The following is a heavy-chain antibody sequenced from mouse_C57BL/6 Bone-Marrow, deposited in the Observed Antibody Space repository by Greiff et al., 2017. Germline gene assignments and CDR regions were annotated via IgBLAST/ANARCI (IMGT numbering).Heavy chain of an antibody. CDR3: ARDLLLAWFAY. CDR2: ISDGGSYT. D-gene: IGHD2-1*01. Sequence: EVMLVESGGVLVKPGGSLKLSCAASGFTFSSYAMSWVRQTPEKRLEWVATISDGGSYTYYPDNVKGRFTISRDNAKNNLYLQMSHLKSEDTAMYYCARDLLLAWFAYWGQGTLVTVSA. V-gene: IGHV5-4*01. J-gene: IGHJ3*01. CDR1: GFTFSSYA.